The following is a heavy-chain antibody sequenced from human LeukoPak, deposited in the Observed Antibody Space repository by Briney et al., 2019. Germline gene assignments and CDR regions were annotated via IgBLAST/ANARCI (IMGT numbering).Heavy chain of an antibody. CDR3: ARERPVYCGGDCYGDIDY. CDR2: INPSGGST. Sequence: ASVKVSCTASGYTFTSYYMHWVRQAPGQGLEWMGIINPSGGSTSYAQKFQGRVTMTRDTSTSTVYMELSSLRSEDTAVYYCARERPVYCGGDCYGDIDYWGQGTLVTVSS. V-gene: IGHV1-46*01. J-gene: IGHJ4*02. D-gene: IGHD2-21*02. CDR1: GYTFTSYY.